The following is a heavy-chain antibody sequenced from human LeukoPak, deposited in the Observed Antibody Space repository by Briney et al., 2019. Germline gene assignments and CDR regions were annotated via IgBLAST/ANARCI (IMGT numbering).Heavy chain of an antibody. D-gene: IGHD2-2*01. Sequence: ASVKVSCKASGYTFTSYGISWVRQAPGQGLEWMGWISAYNDNTNYAQKLQGRVTMTTDTSTSTAYMELRSLRSDDTAVYYCAREDLTRVVRYYYYGMDVWGQGTTVTVSS. CDR3: AREDLTRVVRYYYYGMDV. V-gene: IGHV1-18*01. CDR1: GYTFTSYG. J-gene: IGHJ6*02. CDR2: ISAYNDNT.